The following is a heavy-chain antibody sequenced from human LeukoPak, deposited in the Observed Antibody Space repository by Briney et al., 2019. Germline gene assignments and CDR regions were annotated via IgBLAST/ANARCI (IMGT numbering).Heavy chain of an antibody. D-gene: IGHD3-3*01. CDR2: IKQDGSEE. V-gene: IGHV3-7*01. Sequence: GGSLRLSCAASGFTFNSYWMSWVRQPPGKGLEWVANIKQDGSEEYYVDSVKGRFTISRDNAKNSLILQMNSLRAEDTAVYYCARGTITIPWSGYSWWFDPWGQGTLVTVSS. CDR1: GFTFNSYW. CDR3: ARGTITIPWSGYSWWFDP. J-gene: IGHJ5*02.